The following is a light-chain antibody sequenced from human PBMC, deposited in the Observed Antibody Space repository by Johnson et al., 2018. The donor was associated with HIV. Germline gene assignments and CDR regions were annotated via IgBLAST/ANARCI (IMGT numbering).Light chain of an antibody. J-gene: IGLJ1*01. V-gene: IGLV1-51*01. CDR1: TSNIGKSY. Sequence: QSALTQPPSVSAAPGQKVTISCSGSTSNIGKSYVSWYQQLPGTAPKLLIYDNNKRPSGIPDRFSGSKSGTSATLGITGLQTGDAADYYCGTWDSSLSAVFGTGTKVTVL. CDR2: DNN. CDR3: GTWDSSLSAV.